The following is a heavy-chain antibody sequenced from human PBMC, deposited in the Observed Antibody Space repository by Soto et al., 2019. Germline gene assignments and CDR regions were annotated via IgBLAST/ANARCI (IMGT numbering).Heavy chain of an antibody. D-gene: IGHD3-10*01. CDR3: AHSITMVRGVTGWFDP. J-gene: IGHJ5*02. CDR2: TYWDDDK. CDR1: GFSLSTSGVG. Sequence: ESGPTLVNPTQTLTLTCTFSGFSLSTSGVGVGWIRQPPGKALEWLALTYWDDDKRYSPSLKSRLTITKDTSKNQVVLTMTNMDPVDTATYYCAHSITMVRGVTGWFDPWGQGTLVTVSS. V-gene: IGHV2-5*02.